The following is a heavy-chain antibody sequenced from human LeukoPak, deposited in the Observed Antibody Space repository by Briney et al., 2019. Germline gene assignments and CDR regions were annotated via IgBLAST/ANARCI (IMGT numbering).Heavy chain of an antibody. CDR2: IYNSGST. CDR1: GGSISSYY. CDR3: ASHYGSGFDY. V-gene: IGHV4-59*01. J-gene: IGHJ4*02. D-gene: IGHD3-10*01. Sequence: ETESLTCTVSGGSISSYYWSWIRQPPGKGLEWIGYIYNSGSTKYNPSLKSRVTISVDTSKTQFSLKLTSVTAADTAVYYYASHYGSGFDYWGQGTVVSFSS.